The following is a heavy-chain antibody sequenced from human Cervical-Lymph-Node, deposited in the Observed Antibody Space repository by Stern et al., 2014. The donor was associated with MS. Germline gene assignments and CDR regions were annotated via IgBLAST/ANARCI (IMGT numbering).Heavy chain of an antibody. Sequence: EVQLVESGGGLIQPGGSLRLSCAASGFSVSSHYMSWVRQAPGKGLEWVSLLYTGGFTDYADSVKGRFTISRDTSKNTLYLQMNSLTAEDTAVYYCARDSSDRGSGMDVWGQGTTVTVSS. CDR1: GFSVSSHY. CDR3: ARDSSDRGSGMDV. V-gene: IGHV3-53*01. CDR2: LYTGGFT. J-gene: IGHJ6*02.